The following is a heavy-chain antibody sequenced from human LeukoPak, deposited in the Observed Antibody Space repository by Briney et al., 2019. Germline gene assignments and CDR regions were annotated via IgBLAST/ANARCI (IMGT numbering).Heavy chain of an antibody. J-gene: IGHJ4*02. Sequence: GESLKISCQGSGYRFTSYWIAWVRQMPGKGLEWMGMIYPGDSDTRYSPSFQGQATISADKSISTAYLQWSSLKASDTAMYYCARHGSSSWPVDYWGQGTLVTVSS. D-gene: IGHD6-13*01. CDR1: GYRFTSYW. CDR3: ARHGSSSWPVDY. V-gene: IGHV5-51*01. CDR2: IYPGDSDT.